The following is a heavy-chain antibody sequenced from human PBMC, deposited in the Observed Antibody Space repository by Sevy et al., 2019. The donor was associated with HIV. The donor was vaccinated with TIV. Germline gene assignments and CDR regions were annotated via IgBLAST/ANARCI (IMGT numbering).Heavy chain of an antibody. J-gene: IGHJ4*02. D-gene: IGHD3-22*01. V-gene: IGHV4-31*03. CDR1: AGSLTSEAYY. CDR2: IYHSGTT. CDR3: VSPYDTSRYYFDY. Sequence: SETLSLTCSVSAGSLTSEAYYWSWIRQHPGKGLEWIGYIYHSGTTYYNPSLKSRVTMSIDTSKEYFSLNLSSVTAADTAVYYCVSPYDTSRYYFDYWGQGTLVTVSS.